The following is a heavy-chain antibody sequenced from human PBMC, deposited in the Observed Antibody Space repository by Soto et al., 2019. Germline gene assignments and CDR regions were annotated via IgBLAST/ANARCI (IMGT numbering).Heavy chain of an antibody. J-gene: IGHJ5*02. V-gene: IGHV1-3*01. CDR1: GYTSTSYA. CDR3: ARSPFIFTAWFDP. D-gene: IGHD3-16*02. Sequence: ASVKVSCKASGYTSTSYAMHWVRQAPGQRLEWMGWINAGNGNTKYSQKFQGRVTITRDTSASTAYMELSSLRSEDTAVYYCARSPFIFTAWFDPWGQGTLVTVSS. CDR2: INAGNGNT.